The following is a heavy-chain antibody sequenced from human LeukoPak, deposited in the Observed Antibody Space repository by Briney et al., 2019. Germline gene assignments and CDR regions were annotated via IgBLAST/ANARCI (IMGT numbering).Heavy chain of an antibody. CDR3: ARGGDSSGYYSSQGDY. Sequence: ASVKVSCKASGYTFTGYYMHWVRQAPGQGLEWMGWINPNSGGTNYAQRFQGRVTMTWDTSISTAYIELNRLRSDETAVYYCARGGDSSGYYSSQGDYWGQGTLVTVSS. D-gene: IGHD3-22*01. CDR1: GYTFTGYY. J-gene: IGHJ4*02. V-gene: IGHV1-2*02. CDR2: INPNSGGT.